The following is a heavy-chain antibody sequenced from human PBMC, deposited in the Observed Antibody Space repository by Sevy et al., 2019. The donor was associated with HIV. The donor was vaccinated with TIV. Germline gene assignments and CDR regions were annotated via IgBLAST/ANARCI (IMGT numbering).Heavy chain of an antibody. V-gene: IGHV3-20*04. D-gene: IGHD2-21*02. CDR1: GFTFEDFG. CDR3: AREESCGGACYYFDH. CDR2: IVGNGVSA. Sequence: GGSLRLSCAASGFTFEDFGMSWVRQRPGQGLEWVCGIVGNGVSAGCADSMKGRFTISRDNAKNSLYLEMNSLRIEDTASYFCAREESCGGACYYFDHWGHGILVTVSS. J-gene: IGHJ4*01.